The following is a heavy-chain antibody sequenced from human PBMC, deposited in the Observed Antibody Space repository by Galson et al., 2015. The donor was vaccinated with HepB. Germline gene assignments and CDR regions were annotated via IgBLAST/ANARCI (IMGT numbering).Heavy chain of an antibody. CDR1: GFTFSSYS. J-gene: IGHJ6*02. D-gene: IGHD3-3*01. Sequence: LRLSCAASGFTFSSYSMNWVRQAPGKGLEWVSSISSSSSYIYYADSVKGRFTISRDNAKNSLYLQMNSLRAEDTAVYYCARDSGDDFWSGYYYYYYGMDVWGQGTTVTVSS. CDR3: ARDSGDDFWSGYYYYYYGMDV. V-gene: IGHV3-21*01. CDR2: ISSSSSYI.